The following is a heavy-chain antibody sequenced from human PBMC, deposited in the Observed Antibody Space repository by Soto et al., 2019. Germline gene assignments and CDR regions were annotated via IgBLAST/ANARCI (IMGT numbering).Heavy chain of an antibody. Sequence: PSETLSLTCAGYGGSFRGYYWSWIRQPPGKGLEWIGEINHSGSTNYNPSLKSRVTISVDTSKNQFSLKLSSVTAADTAVYYCARGPVTLWGQGTLVTVSS. CDR3: ARGPVTL. V-gene: IGHV4-34*01. J-gene: IGHJ4*02. D-gene: IGHD5-18*01. CDR2: INHSGST. CDR1: GGSFRGYY.